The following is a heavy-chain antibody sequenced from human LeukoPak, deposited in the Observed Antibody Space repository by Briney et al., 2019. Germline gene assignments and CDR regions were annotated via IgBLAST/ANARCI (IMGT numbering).Heavy chain of an antibody. CDR2: ISSSGSTI. J-gene: IGHJ6*04. CDR3: ARDVQPYGSGSYYTYYYGMDV. CDR1: GFTFSSYE. V-gene: IGHV3-48*03. Sequence: GGSLRLSCAASGFTFSSYEMNWVRQAPGKGLEWVLYISSSGSTIYYADSVKGRFTISRDNAKNSLYLQMNSLRAEDTAVYYCARDVQPYGSGSYYTYYYGMDVWGKGTTVTVSS. D-gene: IGHD3-10*01.